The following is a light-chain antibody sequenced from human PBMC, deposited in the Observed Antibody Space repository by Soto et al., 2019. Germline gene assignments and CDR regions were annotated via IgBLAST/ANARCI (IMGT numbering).Light chain of an antibody. Sequence: EIVLTQSPGTLSLSPGERATLPCRASQSVTNNYLAWYQQKPGQAPRLLIYSASSRATGIPDRFSGSGSGTDFTLTISRLEPEDFAVYFCQQSSYSPLTFGGGTKVEI. J-gene: IGKJ4*01. V-gene: IGKV3-20*01. CDR3: QQSSYSPLT. CDR1: QSVTNNY. CDR2: SAS.